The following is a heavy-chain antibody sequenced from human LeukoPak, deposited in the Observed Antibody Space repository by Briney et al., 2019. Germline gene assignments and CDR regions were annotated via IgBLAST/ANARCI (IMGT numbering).Heavy chain of an antibody. CDR1: GSTFSNYA. CDR3: AKDGEYCSSTSCSLDY. J-gene: IGHJ4*02. V-gene: IGHV3-23*01. Sequence: QPGGSLRLSCAASGSTFSNYAMSWVRQAPGKGLEWVSAISGSGGSTYYADSVKGRFTISRDNSKNTLYLQMNSLRAEDTAVYYCAKDGEYCSSTSCSLDYWGQGTLVTVPS. D-gene: IGHD2-2*01. CDR2: ISGSGGST.